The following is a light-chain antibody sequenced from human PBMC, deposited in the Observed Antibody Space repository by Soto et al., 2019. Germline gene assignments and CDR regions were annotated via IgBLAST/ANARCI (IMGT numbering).Light chain of an antibody. Sequence: QSALTQPASVSGSPGQSITISCTGTSSDVGGYNYVSWYQQHPGEAPKLMIYDVSNRPSGVSNRFSGSKSGNTASLTISGLQDEDEADYYCVSYIGSSASYVFGTGTKLTVL. V-gene: IGLV2-14*01. CDR1: SSDVGGYNY. CDR2: DVS. CDR3: VSYIGSSASYV. J-gene: IGLJ1*01.